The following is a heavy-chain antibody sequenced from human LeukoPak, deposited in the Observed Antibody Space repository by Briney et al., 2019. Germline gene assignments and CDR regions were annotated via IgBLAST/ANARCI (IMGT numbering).Heavy chain of an antibody. J-gene: IGHJ5*02. V-gene: IGHV4-39*01. Sequence: PSETLSLTCTVSGGSISSSSYYWGWIRQPPGKGLEWIGSIYYSGSTYYNPSLKSRVTISVDTSKNQFSLKLGSVTAADTAVYYCAGARQWYYYGSGPTDNWFAPWGQGTLVTVSS. CDR1: GGSISSSSYY. CDR3: AGARQWYYYGSGPTDNWFAP. D-gene: IGHD3-10*01. CDR2: IYYSGST.